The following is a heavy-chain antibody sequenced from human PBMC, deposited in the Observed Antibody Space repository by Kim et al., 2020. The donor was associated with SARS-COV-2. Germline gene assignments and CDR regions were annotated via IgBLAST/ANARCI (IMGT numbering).Heavy chain of an antibody. Sequence: GESLKISCKGSGDSFSNNWIAWVRQVPGKGLEWMGHIYPGDSDTRYSPSFQGQVILSADKSITTAYLPWSSLKASDTGMYYCARRPLGPDGMDVWGRGTT. V-gene: IGHV5-51*01. CDR2: IYPGDSDT. J-gene: IGHJ6*02. CDR1: GDSFSNNW. CDR3: ARRPLGPDGMDV.